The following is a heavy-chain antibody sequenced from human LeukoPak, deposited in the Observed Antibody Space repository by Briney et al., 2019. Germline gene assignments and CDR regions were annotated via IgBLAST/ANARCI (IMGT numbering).Heavy chain of an antibody. CDR1: GYSFTSYW. CDR2: IYPGDSDT. D-gene: IGHD3-10*01. Sequence: GESLKISCKGSGYSFTSYWIGWVRQMPGKGLEWMGIIYPGDSDTRYSPSFQSQVTISADKSISTAYLQWSSLKASDPAMYYCARHSIHYGFYFDYWGQGTLVTVSS. J-gene: IGHJ4*02. V-gene: IGHV5-51*01. CDR3: ARHSIHYGFYFDY.